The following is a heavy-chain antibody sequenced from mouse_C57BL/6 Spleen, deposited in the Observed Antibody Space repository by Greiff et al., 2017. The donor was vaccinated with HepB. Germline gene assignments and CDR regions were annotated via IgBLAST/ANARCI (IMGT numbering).Heavy chain of an antibody. CDR1: GYTFTSYW. J-gene: IGHJ2*01. D-gene: IGHD1-1*01. Sequence: VQLQQPGAELVMPGASVKLSCKASGYTFTSYWMHWVKQRPGQGLEWIGEIDPSDSYTNYNQKFKGKSTLTVDKSSSTAYMQLSSLTSEDSAVYYCARITTVVGHFDYWGQGTTLTVSS. CDR3: ARITTVVGHFDY. V-gene: IGHV1-69*01. CDR2: IDPSDSYT.